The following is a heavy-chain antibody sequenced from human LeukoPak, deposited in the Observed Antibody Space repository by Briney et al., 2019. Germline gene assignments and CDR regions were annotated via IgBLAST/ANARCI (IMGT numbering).Heavy chain of an antibody. J-gene: IGHJ5*02. D-gene: IGHD5-18*01. CDR2: IIPIFGTA. CDR3: ARDGSRVYSYGKRGYWFDP. V-gene: IGHV1-69*13. CDR1: GGTFISYA. Sequence: GASVKVSCKASGGTFISYAISWVRQAPGQGLEWMGGIIPIFGTANYAQKFQGRVTITADESTSTAYMELSSLRSEDTAVYYCARDGSRVYSYGKRGYWFDPWGQGTLVTVSS.